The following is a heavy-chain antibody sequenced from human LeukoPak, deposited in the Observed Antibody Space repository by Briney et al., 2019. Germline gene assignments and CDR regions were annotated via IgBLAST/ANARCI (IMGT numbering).Heavy chain of an antibody. V-gene: IGHV3-21*03. D-gene: IGHD1-26*01. CDR2: IRGSSSYI. CDR3: ARDMGYSGSWPGYFDY. CDR1: GFTFSSYS. Sequence: GGSLRLSCAASGFTFSSYSMNWVRQAPGKGLEWVSSIRGSSSYIYYADSVKGRFTISRDNAKNSLYLQMKSLRAEDTTVYYCARDMGYSGSWPGYFDYWGQGVLVTVSS. J-gene: IGHJ4*02.